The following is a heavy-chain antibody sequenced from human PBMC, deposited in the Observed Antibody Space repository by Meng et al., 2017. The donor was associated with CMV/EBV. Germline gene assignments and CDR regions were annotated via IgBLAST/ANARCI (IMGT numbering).Heavy chain of an antibody. D-gene: IGHD6-6*01. CDR2: IIPILGIA. CDR1: GGTFSSYA. CDR3: ARCNVEDSSSSWDYYYGMDV. V-gene: IGHV1-69*10. J-gene: IGHJ6*02. Sequence: SVKVSCKASGGTFSSYAISWVRQAPGQGLEWMGGIIPILGIANYAQKFQGRVTITADKFTSTAYMELSSLRSEDTAVYYCARCNVEDSSSSWDYYYGMDVWGQGTTVTVSS.